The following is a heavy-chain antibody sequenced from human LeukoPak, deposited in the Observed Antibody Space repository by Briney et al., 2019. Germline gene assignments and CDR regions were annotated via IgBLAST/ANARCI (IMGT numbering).Heavy chain of an antibody. J-gene: IGHJ4*02. CDR1: GGSISSGDYY. Sequence: SQTLSLTCTVSGGSISSGDYYWSWLRQPPGTGLEWIGYIYYSGSTYYNPSLKSRVTISVDTSKNQFSLKLSSVTAPDTAVYYCARDLSSGYYRYYFDYWGQGTLVTVSS. D-gene: IGHD3-22*01. CDR2: IYYSGST. V-gene: IGHV4-30-4*08. CDR3: ARDLSSGYYRYYFDY.